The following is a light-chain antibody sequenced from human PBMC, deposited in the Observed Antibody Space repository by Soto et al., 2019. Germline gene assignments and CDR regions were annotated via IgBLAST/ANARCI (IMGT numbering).Light chain of an antibody. Sequence: EMGLTQSPSTLSLSPGARATLSCRASQSVSSYLAWYQQKPGQAPRLLIYDASNRATGIPARFSGSGSGTDFTLTISSLEPEDFAVYDCQQLSNWPPIPFAQVTLLAIK. V-gene: IGKV3-11*01. J-gene: IGKJ5*01. CDR1: QSVSSY. CDR3: QQLSNWPPIP. CDR2: DAS.